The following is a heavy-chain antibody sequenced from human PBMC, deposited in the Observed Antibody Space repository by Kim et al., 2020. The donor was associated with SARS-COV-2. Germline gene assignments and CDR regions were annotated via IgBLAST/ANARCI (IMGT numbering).Heavy chain of an antibody. Sequence: GGSLRLSCAASGFTVSSNYMSWVRQAPGKGLEWVSVIYSGGSTYYADSVKGRFTISRDNSKNTLYLQMNSLRAEDTAVYYCARALIQEPRVGAGLGYWGQGTLVTVSS. CDR3: ARALIQEPRVGAGLGY. D-gene: IGHD1-26*01. V-gene: IGHV3-53*01. CDR2: IYSGGST. CDR1: GFTVSSNY. J-gene: IGHJ4*02.